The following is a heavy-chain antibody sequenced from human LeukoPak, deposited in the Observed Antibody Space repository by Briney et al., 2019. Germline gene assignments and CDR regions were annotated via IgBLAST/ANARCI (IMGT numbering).Heavy chain of an antibody. CDR1: GGSISSYY. Sequence: SETLSLTCTVSGGSISSYYWSWIRQPPGKGLESIGYIYYSNTNYNPSLKSRVTISVDTSKNQFSLKLSSVTAADTAVNYCARLKYGDYGLYYFDYWGQGTLVTVSS. CDR3: ARLKYGDYGLYYFDY. V-gene: IGHV4-59*08. CDR2: IYYSNT. D-gene: IGHD4-17*01. J-gene: IGHJ4*02.